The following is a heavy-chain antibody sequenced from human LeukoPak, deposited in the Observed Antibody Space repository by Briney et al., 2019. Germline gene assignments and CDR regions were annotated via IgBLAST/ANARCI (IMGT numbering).Heavy chain of an antibody. CDR1: GDILTELS. D-gene: IGHD3-3*01. V-gene: IGHV1-24*01. J-gene: IGHJ4*02. CDR3: ATRSGDFWSGYVN. CDR2: FDPEQNTI. Sequence: GASVKVSCKVSGDILTELSIQWVGQAPGKGLRVRGGFDPEQNTIIYAQRLQGRVTMTEDTSTDTAYMELSSLTSEDTGIYYCATRSGDFWSGYVNWGQGTLVTVSS.